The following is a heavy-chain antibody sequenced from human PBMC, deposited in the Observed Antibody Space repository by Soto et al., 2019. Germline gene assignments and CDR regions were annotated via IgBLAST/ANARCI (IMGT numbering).Heavy chain of an antibody. CDR3: ARHRGGNSYHNWFDP. J-gene: IGHJ5*02. Sequence: QLQLQESGPGLVKPSETLSLTCTVSGGSISSSSYYWGWIRQPPGKGLEWIGSIHYSGSTYYNPSPKSRVTISVDTSKNQFSLKLTSVTAADTAVYFCARHRGGNSYHNWFDPWGQGTLVTVSS. V-gene: IGHV4-39*01. D-gene: IGHD5-18*01. CDR1: GGSISSSSYY. CDR2: IHYSGST.